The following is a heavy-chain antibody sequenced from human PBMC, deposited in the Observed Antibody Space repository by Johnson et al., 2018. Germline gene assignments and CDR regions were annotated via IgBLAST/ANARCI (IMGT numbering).Heavy chain of an antibody. CDR1: GFTFSSYD. CDR3: ARGFAIAVAGTPAFDI. D-gene: IGHD6-19*01. CDR2: IGTAGDT. J-gene: IGHJ3*02. V-gene: IGHV3-13*01. Sequence: VRLVQSGGGLVQPGGSLRLSCAASGFTFSSYDMHWVRQATGQGLEWVSAIGTAGDTYYPGSVKGRFTISRENAKNSLYLQMNSLRAGDPAVYYCARGFAIAVAGTPAFDIWGQGTMVTVSS.